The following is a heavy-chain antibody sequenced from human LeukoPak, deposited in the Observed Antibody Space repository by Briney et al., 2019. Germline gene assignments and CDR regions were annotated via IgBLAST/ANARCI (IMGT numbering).Heavy chain of an antibody. Sequence: ASVKVSCKASGYTFTSYGISWVRQAPGQGLEWMGWINAYNGNTNYAQKLQGRVTMTTDTSTSTAYMELRSLRSDDTAVYYCARVEDRDYIWGSYRLVDYWGQGTLVTVSS. CDR3: ARVEDRDYIWGSYRLVDY. J-gene: IGHJ4*02. CDR2: INAYNGNT. D-gene: IGHD3-16*02. V-gene: IGHV1-18*04. CDR1: GYTFTSYG.